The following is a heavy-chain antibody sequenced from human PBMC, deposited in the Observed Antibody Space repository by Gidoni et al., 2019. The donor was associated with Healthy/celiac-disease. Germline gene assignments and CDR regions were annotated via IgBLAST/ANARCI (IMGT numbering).Heavy chain of an antibody. D-gene: IGHD6-13*01. V-gene: IGHV1-24*01. CDR3: ATAAKQQLVRCYYYYYYGMDV. CDR2: FEPEDGET. Sequence: QVQLVQSGAEVKKPGASVKVSCKVSGYTLTELSMHWVRQAPGKGLKWMGGFEPEDGETIYAQKVQGRVTMTEDTSTDTAYMELSSLRSEDTAVYYCATAAKQQLVRCYYYYYYGMDVWGQGITVTVSS. J-gene: IGHJ6*02. CDR1: GYTLTELS.